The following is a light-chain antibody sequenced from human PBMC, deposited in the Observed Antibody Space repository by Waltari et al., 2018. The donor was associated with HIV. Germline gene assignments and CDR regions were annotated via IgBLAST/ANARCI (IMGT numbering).Light chain of an antibody. V-gene: IGKV1-5*03. CDR1: QSISSW. CDR2: KAS. J-gene: IGKJ5*01. Sequence: DIQMTQSPSTLSASVGDRVTIPCRASQSISSWLAWYQWKPGEAPKVLIYKASIRESGVPSRFSGSGSGTEFTLTISSLQPDDFATYYCQQYDSYSITFRQGTRLEIK. CDR3: QQYDSYSIT.